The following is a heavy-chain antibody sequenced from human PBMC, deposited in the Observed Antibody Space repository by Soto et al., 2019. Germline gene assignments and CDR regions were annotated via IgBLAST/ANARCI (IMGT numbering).Heavy chain of an antibody. J-gene: IGHJ5*02. CDR2: INPNSGGT. CDR1: GYTFTGYY. CDR3: ARDNVVWQRTTNWFDP. D-gene: IGHD6-25*01. V-gene: IGHV1-2*02. Sequence: GDSVKVSCKASGYTFTGYYMHWVRQAPGQGLEWMGWINPNSGGTNYAQKFQGRVTMTRDTSVSTAYMELSRLRSDDTAVYYCARDNVVWQRTTNWFDPWGQGTLVTVSS.